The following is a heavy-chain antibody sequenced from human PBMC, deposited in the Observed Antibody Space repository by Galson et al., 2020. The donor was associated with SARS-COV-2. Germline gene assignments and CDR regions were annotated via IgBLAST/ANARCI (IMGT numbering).Heavy chain of an antibody. D-gene: IGHD4-17*01. CDR2: THYSGVT. CDR1: GASITRSTYY. V-gene: IGHV4-39*07. CDR3: SRGGTTVAED. Sequence: SETLSLTCTVSGASITRSTYYWGWIRLIQPPGKGLVWIGTTHYSGVTYYNPSLKSRVTISLDTSNNQFSLRLTSVTAADTAVYYCSRGGTTVAEDWGQGTLVTVSP. J-gene: IGHJ4*02.